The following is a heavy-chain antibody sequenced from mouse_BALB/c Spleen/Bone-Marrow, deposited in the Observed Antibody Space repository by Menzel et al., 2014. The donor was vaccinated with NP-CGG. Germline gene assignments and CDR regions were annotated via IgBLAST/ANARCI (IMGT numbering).Heavy chain of an antibody. D-gene: IGHD2-3*01. Sequence: QAQLQQSGAELVKPGASVKLSCKASGYTFTSYYMYWVKQRPGQGLEWIGEINPSNGGTNFNEKFKSKATLTVDKSSSTAYMQLSSLTSEDSAVYYCTRSDGYYVPHWYFDVWGAGTTVTVSS. CDR2: INPSNGGT. J-gene: IGHJ1*01. V-gene: IGHV1S81*02. CDR3: TRSDGYYVPHWYFDV. CDR1: GYTFTSYY.